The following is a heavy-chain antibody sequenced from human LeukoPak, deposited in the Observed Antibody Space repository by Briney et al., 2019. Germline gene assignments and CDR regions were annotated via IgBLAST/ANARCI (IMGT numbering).Heavy chain of an antibody. Sequence: GGSLRFSCAASGFTFSSYTMNWVRQAPGKGLEWVSSISSGSSFMYYADSVKGRFTISRDNAKNSLYLQMNSLRAEDTAVYYCARDITTAGHSAIDYWGQGTLVTVSS. CDR1: GFTFSSYT. CDR3: ARDITTAGHSAIDY. D-gene: IGHD6-13*01. CDR2: ISSGSSFM. J-gene: IGHJ4*02. V-gene: IGHV3-21*01.